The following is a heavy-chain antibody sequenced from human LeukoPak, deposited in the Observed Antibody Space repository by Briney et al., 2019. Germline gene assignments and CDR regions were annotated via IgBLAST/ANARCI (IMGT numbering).Heavy chain of an antibody. D-gene: IGHD3-22*01. V-gene: IGHV5-51*01. CDR2: IYPDDSDT. Sequence: GESLKISCKGSGYRFNAYWIAWVRQMPGKGLEWMGIIYPDDSDTRYSPSFQGQVTISADRSVRTAYLQWSSLKASDTAMYYCARPNITSYYDSRGYDAFDVWGQGTMVTVSS. CDR1: GYRFNAYW. J-gene: IGHJ3*01. CDR3: ARPNITSYYDSRGYDAFDV.